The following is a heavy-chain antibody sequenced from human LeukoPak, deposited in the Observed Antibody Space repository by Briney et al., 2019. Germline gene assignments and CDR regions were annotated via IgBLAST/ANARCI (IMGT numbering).Heavy chain of an antibody. CDR1: GYTFTSYD. Sequence: ASVKVSCKASGYTFTSYDINWVRQAAGQGLEWMGWMNPKSGNTGYAQKFQGRVTMTRNTSISTAYMELSSLRSEDPAVYYCARGSGGYAPYYFDYWGQGTLVTVSS. CDR3: ARGSGGYAPYYFDY. D-gene: IGHD5-12*01. CDR2: MNPKSGNT. V-gene: IGHV1-8*01. J-gene: IGHJ4*02.